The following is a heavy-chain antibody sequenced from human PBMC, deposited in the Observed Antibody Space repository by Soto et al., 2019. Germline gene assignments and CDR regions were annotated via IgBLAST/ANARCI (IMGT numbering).Heavy chain of an antibody. CDR3: ARRWGDYLDY. V-gene: IGHV4-59*08. Sequence: QVQLQESGPGLVKPSETLSLTCSVSGGSIRSYYWSWIRQPPGKGLEWIGYIYYSGSTNYNPSLKSRVTISVDTSKNQFSLKLSSVTAADTAVYYCARRWGDYLDYWGQGTRVTVSS. CDR2: IYYSGST. J-gene: IGHJ4*02. D-gene: IGHD3-16*01. CDR1: GGSIRSYY.